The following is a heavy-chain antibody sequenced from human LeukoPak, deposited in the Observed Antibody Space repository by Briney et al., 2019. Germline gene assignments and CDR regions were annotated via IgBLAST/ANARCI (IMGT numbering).Heavy chain of an antibody. CDR2: ISASGGST. CDR3: AKVLDGSPRGYWYFDL. CDR1: GFTFSGQA. J-gene: IGHJ2*01. D-gene: IGHD5-24*01. V-gene: IGHV3-23*01. Sequence: GGSLRLSCAASGFTFSGQAMSWVRQAPGKGLEWVSTISASGGSTYYADSVKGRFSISRDNSKNTLYVQMTSLRPDDTADYYCAKVLDGSPRGYWYFDLWGRGTLVTVSS.